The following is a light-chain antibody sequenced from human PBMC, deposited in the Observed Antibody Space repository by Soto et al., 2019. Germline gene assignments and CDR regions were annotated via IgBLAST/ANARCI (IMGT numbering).Light chain of an antibody. V-gene: IGKV3-20*01. CDR1: QSVSSNY. J-gene: IGKJ5*01. CDR2: GSS. CDR3: QQYGSSPFT. Sequence: EIVLTQSPETLSLSPGDRATLSCRASQSVSSNYVAWYQQKPGQAPRLLTHGSSSRATGIPDRFSGRGFGTDFTLVISRLEPEDFAVYYCQQYGSSPFTFGQGTRLEIK.